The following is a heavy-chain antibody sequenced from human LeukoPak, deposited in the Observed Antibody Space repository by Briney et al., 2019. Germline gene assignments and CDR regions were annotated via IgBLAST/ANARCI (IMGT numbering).Heavy chain of an antibody. V-gene: IGHV4-39*07. J-gene: IGHJ4*02. Sequence: SETLSLTCTVSGGFISSSSYYWGWIRQPPGKGLEWIGSIYYSGSTYYNPSLKSRVTISVDTSKNQFSLKLSSVTAADTAVYYCARRLAGKGKRFFDYWGQGTLVTVSS. CDR1: GGFISSSSYY. CDR2: IYYSGST. CDR3: ARRLAGKGKRFFDY. D-gene: IGHD2-15*01.